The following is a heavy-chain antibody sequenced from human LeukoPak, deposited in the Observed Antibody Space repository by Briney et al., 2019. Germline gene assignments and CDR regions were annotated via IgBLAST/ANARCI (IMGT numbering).Heavy chain of an antibody. Sequence: PGGSLRLSCAASGFTFSSYAMSWVRQAPGKGLEWVSAISGSGGSIYYADSVKGRFTISRDNSKNTLYLQMNSLRAEDTAVYYCASYCSSTSCLTDYWGQGTLVTVSS. D-gene: IGHD2-2*01. CDR2: ISGSGGSI. CDR3: ASYCSSTSCLTDY. V-gene: IGHV3-23*01. CDR1: GFTFSSYA. J-gene: IGHJ4*02.